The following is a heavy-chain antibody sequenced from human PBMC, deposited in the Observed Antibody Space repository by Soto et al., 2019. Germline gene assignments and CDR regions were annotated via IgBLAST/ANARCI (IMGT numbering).Heavy chain of an antibody. CDR1: GLIFRNAW. J-gene: IGHJ5*01. V-gene: IGHV3-15*01. Sequence: QLVESGGGLVKPGGSIRLSCAASGLIFRNAWMSWVRQAPGKGLEWDGRIKSKRSGGTTDYAAPVECGDTISRDDSKSTLYLQMTSLTIADTAVYFCASEKGWRQSPLDSWGQGALVTVSS. D-gene: IGHD4-4*01. CDR2: IKSKRSGGTT. CDR3: ASEKGWRQSPLDS.